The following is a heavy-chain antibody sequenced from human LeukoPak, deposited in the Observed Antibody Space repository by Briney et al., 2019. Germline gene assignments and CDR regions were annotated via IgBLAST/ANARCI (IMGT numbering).Heavy chain of an antibody. CDR1: GYTFTGYY. D-gene: IGHD2-2*01. V-gene: IGHV1-2*02. CDR2: INPNSGGT. Sequence: ASVKVSCKASGYTFTGYYMHWVRQAPGQGLEWMGWINPNSGGTNYAQKFQGRVTMTRDTSISTAYMELSRLRSDDTAVYYCARDLKLSILPAAIGYWGQGTLVTVSS. CDR3: ARDLKLSILPAAIGY. J-gene: IGHJ4*02.